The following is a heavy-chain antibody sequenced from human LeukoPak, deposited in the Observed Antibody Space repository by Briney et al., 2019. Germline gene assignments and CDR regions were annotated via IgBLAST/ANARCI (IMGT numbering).Heavy chain of an antibody. CDR2: ISSSSSTI. CDR3: AREGSYYDSSGYYLVDY. CDR1: GFTFSSYS. Sequence: GGSLRLSCAASGFTFSSYSMNWVRQAPGKGLKWVSYISSSSSTIYYADSVKGRFTISRDSAKNSLYLQMNSLRAEDTAVYYCAREGSYYDSSGYYLVDYWGQGTLVTVSS. D-gene: IGHD3-22*01. J-gene: IGHJ4*02. V-gene: IGHV3-48*01.